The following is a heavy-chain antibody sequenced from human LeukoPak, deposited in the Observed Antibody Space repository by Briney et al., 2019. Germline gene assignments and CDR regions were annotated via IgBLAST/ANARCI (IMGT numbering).Heavy chain of an antibody. CDR3: AKDQGRHYYDSSGYSF. D-gene: IGHD3-22*01. J-gene: IGHJ4*02. V-gene: IGHV3-43*02. CDR2: ISGDGGST. CDR1: GFTFDDYA. Sequence: PGGSLRLSCAASGFTFDDYAMHWVRQAPGKGLEWVSLISGDGGSTYYADSVKGRFTISRDNSKNSLYLQMNSLRTGDTALYYCAKDQGRHYYDSSGYSFWGQGTLVTVSS.